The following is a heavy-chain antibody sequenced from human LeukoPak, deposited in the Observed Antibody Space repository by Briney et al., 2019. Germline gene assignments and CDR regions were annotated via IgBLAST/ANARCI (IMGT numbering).Heavy chain of an antibody. CDR2: ISGSGGST. V-gene: IGHV3-23*01. CDR3: ANAPMVRGVIES. J-gene: IGHJ5*02. D-gene: IGHD3-10*01. Sequence: GGSLRLSCAASGFTFSSHAMSWVRQAPGKGLEWVSAISGSGGSTYYADSVKGRFTISRDNSKNTLYLQMNSLRAEDTAVYYRANAPMVRGVIESWGQGTLVTVSS. CDR1: GFTFSSHA.